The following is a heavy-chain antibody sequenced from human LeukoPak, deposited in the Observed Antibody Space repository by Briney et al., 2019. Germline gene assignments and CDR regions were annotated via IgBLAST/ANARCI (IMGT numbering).Heavy chain of an antibody. V-gene: IGHV1-69*13. CDR3: ARGEGSSGWYGGRPYYYYDMDV. Sequence: SVKVSCKASGGTFSSYAISWVRQAPGQGLEWMGGIIPIFGTANYAQKLQGRVTITADESTSTAYMELSSLRSEDTAVYYCARGEGSSGWYGGRPYYYYDMDVWGQGTTVTVSS. CDR2: IIPIFGTA. D-gene: IGHD6-19*01. J-gene: IGHJ6*02. CDR1: GGTFSSYA.